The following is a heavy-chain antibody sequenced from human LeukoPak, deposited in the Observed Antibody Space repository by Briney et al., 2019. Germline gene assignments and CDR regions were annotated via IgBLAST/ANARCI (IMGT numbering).Heavy chain of an antibody. J-gene: IGHJ3*02. V-gene: IGHV4-59*01. CDR1: GGSISSYY. D-gene: IGHD3-16*01. Sequence: SETLSHTCTVSGGSISSYYWSWIRQPPGKGLEWIGYIYYSVTPNYNPSLKSRVTISVDTSENQFSLELSSVTAADTAVYYCARTYVNALDIWGQGTMVTVSS. CDR2: IYYSVTP. CDR3: ARTYVNALDI.